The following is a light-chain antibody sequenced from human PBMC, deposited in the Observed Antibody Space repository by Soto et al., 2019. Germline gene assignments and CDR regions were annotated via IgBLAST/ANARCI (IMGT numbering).Light chain of an antibody. CDR2: DAS. CDR3: HQYAYSPLT. Sequence: ESFLTQSPGHLSLSPGEAATLSCRASRIVGRADVAWFQHKLGQAPRLLIYDASNRATGVPDRYSGTGSGTDVTLTVSRLEPEEFAGYYCHQYAYSPLTFGGGTPGEIQ. J-gene: IGKJ4*01. V-gene: IGKV3-20*01. CDR1: RIVGRAD.